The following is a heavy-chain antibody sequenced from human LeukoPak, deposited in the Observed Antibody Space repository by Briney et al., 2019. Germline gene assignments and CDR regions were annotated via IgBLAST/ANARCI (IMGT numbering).Heavy chain of an antibody. CDR1: GFTFSSYA. J-gene: IGHJ6*02. CDR2: ISYDGSNK. D-gene: IGHD2-2*01. Sequence: PGRSLRLSCAASGFTFSSYAMHWVRQAPGKGLEWVAVISYDGSNKYYADSVKGRFTISRDNSKNTLYLQMNSLRAEDTAVYYCARVVVVPAAILVGHYGMDVWGQGTTVTVSS. CDR3: ARVVVVPAAILVGHYGMDV. V-gene: IGHV3-30*01.